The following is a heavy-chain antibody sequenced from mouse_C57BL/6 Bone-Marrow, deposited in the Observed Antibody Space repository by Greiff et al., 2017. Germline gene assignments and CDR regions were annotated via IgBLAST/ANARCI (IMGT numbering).Heavy chain of an antibody. D-gene: IGHD1-1*01. CDR2: INPNNGGT. J-gene: IGHJ2*01. CDR1: GYTFTDYY. CDR3: ARYGSSSYYFDD. Sequence: VQLQQSGPELVKPGASVKISCKASGYTFTDYYMNWVKQSHGKSLEWIGDINPNNGGTSYNQKFKGKATLTVDKSSSTAYMELRSLTSEDSAVYYCARYGSSSYYFDDWGQGTTLTVSS. V-gene: IGHV1-26*01.